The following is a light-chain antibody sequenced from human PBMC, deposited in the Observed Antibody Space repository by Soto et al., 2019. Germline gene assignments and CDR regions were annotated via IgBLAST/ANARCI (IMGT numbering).Light chain of an antibody. CDR3: QSYDSSLTGVL. CDR2: DNN. Sequence: QSVLTQPPSVSGAPGQRVTIPCTGSSSNIGAGYDVYWYQQLPGTAPKLLISDNNRRPSGVRDRFSASKSGTSASLVVTGLQAEDEADYYCQSYDSSLTGVLFGGGTKVTVL. V-gene: IGLV1-40*01. J-gene: IGLJ2*01. CDR1: SSNIGAGYD.